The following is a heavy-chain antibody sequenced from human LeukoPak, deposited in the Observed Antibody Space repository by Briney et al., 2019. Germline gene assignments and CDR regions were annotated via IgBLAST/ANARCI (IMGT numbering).Heavy chain of an antibody. D-gene: IGHD6-19*01. CDR1: GYTFTSYA. CDR2: INAGNGNT. V-gene: IGHV1-3*01. Sequence: ASVKVSCKPSGYTFTSYAMHWVRQAPGQRLEWMGWINAGNGNTKYSQKFQGRVTITRDTSASTAYMELSSMRSEDTAVYYCARSGQWHNTGYYFDYWGQGTLVTVSS. CDR3: ARSGQWHNTGYYFDY. J-gene: IGHJ4*02.